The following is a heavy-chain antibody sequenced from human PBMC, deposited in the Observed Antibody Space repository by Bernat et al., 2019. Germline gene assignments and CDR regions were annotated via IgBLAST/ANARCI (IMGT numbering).Heavy chain of an antibody. CDR1: GFTFSNAW. Sequence: EVQLVESGGGLVKPGGSLRLSCAASGFTFSNAWMSWVRQAPGKGLEWVGRIKSKTDGGTTDYAAPVKGRFTISRDDSKNTLYLQMNSLKTEDTAVYYCTTDPPELYDYGDYYCDYWGQGTLVTVSS. V-gene: IGHV3-15*01. D-gene: IGHD4-17*01. CDR3: TTDPPELYDYGDYYCDY. CDR2: IKSKTDGGTT. J-gene: IGHJ4*02.